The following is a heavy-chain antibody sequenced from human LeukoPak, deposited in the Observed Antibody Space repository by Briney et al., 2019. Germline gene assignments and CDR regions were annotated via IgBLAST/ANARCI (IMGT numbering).Heavy chain of an antibody. Sequence: PSETLSLTCSVSAGSISTFSWSWIRQPPGKGLEWIGYMYDTGSPNYNPSLKSRVTISVDPSRNQFSLKLSSVTAADTAVYYCARLILGWLDHFDSWGQGALVTVSS. D-gene: IGHD3/OR15-3a*01. CDR3: ARLILGWLDHFDS. CDR1: AGSISTFS. V-gene: IGHV4-59*08. J-gene: IGHJ4*02. CDR2: MYDTGSP.